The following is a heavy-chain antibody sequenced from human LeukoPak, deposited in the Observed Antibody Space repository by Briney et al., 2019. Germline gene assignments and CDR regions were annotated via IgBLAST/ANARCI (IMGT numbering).Heavy chain of an antibody. CDR2: INPNSGGT. D-gene: IGHD3-16*02. CDR3: ARGDYDYVWGSYRDDY. V-gene: IGHV1-2*06. J-gene: IGHJ4*02. Sequence: ASVKVSCKASGGTFSSYAISWMRQAPGQGLEWMGRINPNSGGTNYAQKFQGRVTMTRDTSISTAYMELSRLRSDDTAVYYCARGDYDYVWGSYRDDYWGQGTLVTVSS. CDR1: GGTFSSYA.